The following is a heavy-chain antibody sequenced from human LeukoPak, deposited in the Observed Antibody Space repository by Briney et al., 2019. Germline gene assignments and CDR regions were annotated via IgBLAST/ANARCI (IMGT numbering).Heavy chain of an antibody. CDR1: GGSFSGYY. CDR2: SSDSGTT. Sequence: PSETLPLTCAVYGGSFSGYYWSWIRQPPGKGLEWIGYSSDSGTTNYNPSLRSRVTISVDTSKNQFSLKLRSLIAADTAVYYCARGYSYGNPYGMDVWGQGTTVTVSS. J-gene: IGHJ6*02. D-gene: IGHD5-18*01. V-gene: IGHV4-59*01. CDR3: ARGYSYGNPYGMDV.